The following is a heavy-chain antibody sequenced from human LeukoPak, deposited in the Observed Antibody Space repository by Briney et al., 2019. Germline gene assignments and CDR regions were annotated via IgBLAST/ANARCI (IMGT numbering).Heavy chain of an antibody. CDR2: FDPEDGET. CDR3: ATGITMIADYYFDY. CDR1: GYTLTELS. V-gene: IGHV1-24*01. D-gene: IGHD3-22*01. J-gene: IGHJ4*02. Sequence: ASVKVSCKVSGYTLTELSMHWVRQAPGKGLEWMGGFDPEDGETIYAQKFQGRVTMTEDTSTDTAYVELSSLRSEDTAVYYCATGITMIADYYFDYWGQGTLVTVSS.